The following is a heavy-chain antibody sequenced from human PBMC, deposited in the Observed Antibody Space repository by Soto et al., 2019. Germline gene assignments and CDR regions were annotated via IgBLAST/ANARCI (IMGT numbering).Heavy chain of an antibody. D-gene: IGHD6-13*01. CDR2: INPNSGGT. J-gene: IGHJ4*02. V-gene: IGHV1-2*04. CDR3: ARDKPGIAAAGTNPFDY. Sequence: SVKVSCKASGYTFTGYYMHWVRQAPGQGLEWMGWINPNSGGTNYAQKFQGWVTMTRDTSISTAYMELSRLRSDDTAVYYCARDKPGIAAAGTNPFDYWGQGTLVTVSS. CDR1: GYTFTGYY.